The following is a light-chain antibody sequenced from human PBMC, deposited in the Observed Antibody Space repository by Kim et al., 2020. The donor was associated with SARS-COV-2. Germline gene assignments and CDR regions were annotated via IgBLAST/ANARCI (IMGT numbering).Light chain of an antibody. V-gene: IGLV2-14*03. CDR2: DVS. Sequence: QAITISCTGTSSGVGGYNYVSWYQQHPGKAPKLMIYDVSTRPSGVSNRFSGSKSGNTASLTISGLQAEDEADYYCSSYTRSSTNYVFGTGTKVTVL. CDR3: SSYTRSSTNYV. CDR1: SSGVGGYNY. J-gene: IGLJ1*01.